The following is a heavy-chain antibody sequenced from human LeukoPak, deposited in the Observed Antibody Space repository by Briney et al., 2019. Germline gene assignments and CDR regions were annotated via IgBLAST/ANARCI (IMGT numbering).Heavy chain of an antibody. V-gene: IGHV5-51*01. Sequence: GASLQISCKGSDYIFSNYWIGWVRQLPGKGLEWMGIIYPGDSDTRYSPSFQGQVTISADKSISTAYLQWSSLKASDTAIYYCARGSGNYFDYWGQGTLVTVSS. CDR3: ARGSGNYFDY. CDR1: DYIFSNYW. D-gene: IGHD3-10*01. CDR2: IYPGDSDT. J-gene: IGHJ4*02.